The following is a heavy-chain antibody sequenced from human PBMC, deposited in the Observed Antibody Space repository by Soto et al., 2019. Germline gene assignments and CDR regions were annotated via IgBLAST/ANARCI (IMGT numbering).Heavy chain of an antibody. D-gene: IGHD3-10*01. CDR3: AKDGPLLFDP. CDR2: ISYDGSNK. V-gene: IGHV3-30*18. CDR1: GFTFSSYG. Sequence: QPGGSLRLSCAASGFTFSSYGMHWVRQAPGKGLEWVAVISYDGSNKYYADSVKGRFTISRDNSKNTLYLQMNSLRAEDTAVYYCAKDGPLLFDPWGQGTLVTVSS. J-gene: IGHJ5*02.